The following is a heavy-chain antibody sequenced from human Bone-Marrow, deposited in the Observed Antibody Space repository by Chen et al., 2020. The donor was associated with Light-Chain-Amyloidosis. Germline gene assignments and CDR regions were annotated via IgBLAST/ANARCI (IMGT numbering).Heavy chain of an antibody. D-gene: IGHD3-22*01. CDR2: IYHNGNT. CDR3: ARAEDSSGYMDF. J-gene: IGHJ4*02. V-gene: IGHV4-31*02. CDR1: GGSLGGNNHY. Sequence: VQLQESGPGLVNDSQTLSLTCGVSGGSLGGNNHYWSWIRWHPEKGLEWIGYIYHNGNTYFNPLLRSRLVMSVDTAENQFSLSLRSVTAADSAVYYCARAEDSSGYMDFWGPGTLVTGSS.